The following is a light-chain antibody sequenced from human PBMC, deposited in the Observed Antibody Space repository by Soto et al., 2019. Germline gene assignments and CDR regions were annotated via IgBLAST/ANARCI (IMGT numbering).Light chain of an antibody. V-gene: IGKV1-39*01. J-gene: IGKJ1*01. CDR3: QESHTFLWGT. Sequence: DIQMTQSPSSLSASVGDRVTITCRATQTIGKSLNWYQQRPGKAPNLLIYGTSSLQRGVPSRFSGSGSGTDFTLTISSLQPEDFATYFCQESHTFLWGTFGQGTKVEV. CDR1: QTIGKS. CDR2: GTS.